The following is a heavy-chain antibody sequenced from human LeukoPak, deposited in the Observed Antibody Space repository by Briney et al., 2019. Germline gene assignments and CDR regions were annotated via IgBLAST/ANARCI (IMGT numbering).Heavy chain of an antibody. D-gene: IGHD3-10*01. CDR1: GGSISSYY. Sequence: SETLSLTCTVSGGSISSYYWSWIRQPPGKGLEWIGYIYYSGSTNYNPSLKSRVTISVNTSKNQFSLKLSSVTAADTAVYYCARVVTMVRGVKAGAFDIWGQGTMVTVSS. V-gene: IGHV4-59*01. J-gene: IGHJ3*02. CDR3: ARVVTMVRGVKAGAFDI. CDR2: IYYSGST.